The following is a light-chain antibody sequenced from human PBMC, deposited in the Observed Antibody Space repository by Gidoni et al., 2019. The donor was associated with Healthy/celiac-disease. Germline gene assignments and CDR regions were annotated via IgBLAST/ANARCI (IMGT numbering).Light chain of an antibody. J-gene: IGKJ1*01. Sequence: DIVMTQSPASLAVSLGERATINCKSSQSVFYSSNNKNYFAWYQHKPGQPPKLLIYWASTRESGVPDRFSGSGSGTDFTLTISSLQAEDVAVYYCQQYYSTPGTFGQGTKVEIK. CDR1: QSVFYSSNNKNY. V-gene: IGKV4-1*01. CDR3: QQYYSTPGT. CDR2: WAS.